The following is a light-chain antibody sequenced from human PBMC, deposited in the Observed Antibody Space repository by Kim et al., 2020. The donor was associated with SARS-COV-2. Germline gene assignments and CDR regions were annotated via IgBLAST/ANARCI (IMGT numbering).Light chain of an antibody. V-gene: IGKV3-11*01. J-gene: IGKJ4*01. CDR2: DAS. CDR1: QSVSSY. Sequence: EIVLTQSPATLSLSPGERATLACRASQSVSSYLAWYQQKPGQAPRLLIYDASNRATGIPARFSGSGSGTDFTLTISSLEPADFAVYYCQQHSNWPPTFGGGTKVDIK. CDR3: QQHSNWPPT.